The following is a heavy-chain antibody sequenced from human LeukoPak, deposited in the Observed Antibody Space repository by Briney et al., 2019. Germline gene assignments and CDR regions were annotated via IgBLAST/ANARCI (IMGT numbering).Heavy chain of an antibody. CDR2: INPNSGGT. V-gene: IGHV1-2*04. CDR3: ARGGSITMVRGVIKYFQH. Sequence: ASVKVSCQASGYTFTGYFMHWVRQAPGQGLEWMGWINPNSGGTNYAQKFQGWVTMTRDTSISTAYMELGRLRADDTAVYYCARGGSITMVRGVIKYFQHWGQGTLVTVSS. D-gene: IGHD3-10*01. J-gene: IGHJ1*01. CDR1: GYTFTGYF.